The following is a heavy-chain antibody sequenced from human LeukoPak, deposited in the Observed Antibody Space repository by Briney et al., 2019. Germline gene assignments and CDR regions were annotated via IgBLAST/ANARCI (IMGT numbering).Heavy chain of an antibody. V-gene: IGHV3-23*01. Sequence: GGSLRLSCAASGFTFSSYAMSWVRQAPGKGLEWVPAISGSGGSTYYADSVKGRFTISRDNSKNTLYLQMNSLRAEDTAVYYCAKDRLNYYDRSPKDYWGQGTLVTVSS. J-gene: IGHJ4*02. D-gene: IGHD3-22*01. CDR1: GFTFSSYA. CDR3: AKDRLNYYDRSPKDY. CDR2: ISGSGGST.